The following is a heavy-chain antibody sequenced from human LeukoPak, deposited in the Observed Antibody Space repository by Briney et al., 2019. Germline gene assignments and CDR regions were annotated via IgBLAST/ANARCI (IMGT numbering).Heavy chain of an antibody. CDR2: IYYSGST. D-gene: IGHD3-22*01. J-gene: IGHJ3*01. CDR1: GGSISSSSYY. CDR3: ARGGYYESWV. Sequence: SSETLSLTCTVSGGSISSSSYYWGWIRQPPGKGLEWIGSIYYSGSTYYNPSLKSRVTISVDTSKNQFSLQLNSVTPEDTAVYYCARGGYYESWVWGPGTMVTVSS. V-gene: IGHV4-39*01.